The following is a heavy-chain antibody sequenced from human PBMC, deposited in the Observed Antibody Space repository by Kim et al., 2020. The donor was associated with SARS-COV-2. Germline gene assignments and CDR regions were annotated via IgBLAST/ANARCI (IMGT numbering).Heavy chain of an antibody. J-gene: IGHJ6*02. CDR2: IIPIFGTA. D-gene: IGHD2-15*01. V-gene: IGHV1-69*13. CDR3: ARDHTLNCSGGSCYSDFVSGVLWIDYYGMDV. Sequence: SVKVSCKASGGTFSSYVINWVRQAPGQGLEWMGGIIPIFGTANYAQKFQGRVTITADESTSTADMELSSLRSEDTAVYYFARDHTLNCSGGSCYSDFVSGVLWIDYYGMDVWGQGTTVTVSS. CDR1: GGTFSSYV.